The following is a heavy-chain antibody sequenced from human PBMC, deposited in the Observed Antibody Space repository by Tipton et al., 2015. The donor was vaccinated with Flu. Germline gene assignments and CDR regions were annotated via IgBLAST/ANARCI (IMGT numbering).Heavy chain of an antibody. CDR2: AYYRGST. V-gene: IGHV4-38-2*01. CDR3: ARRPTVSKTYYFDY. CDR1: GYSINNGYY. D-gene: IGHD4-17*01. J-gene: IGHJ4*02. Sequence: GLVKPSETLSLTCDVSGYSINNGYYWGWIRQSPGKGLEWIGYAYYRGSTYYNPSLKGRVSISVDTSKNQLSLNLTSVTAADTAIYHCARRPTVSKTYYFDYWGQGARVTVSS.